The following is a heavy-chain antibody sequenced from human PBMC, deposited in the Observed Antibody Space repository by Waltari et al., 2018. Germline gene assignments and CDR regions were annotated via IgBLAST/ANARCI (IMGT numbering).Heavy chain of an antibody. CDR1: GYSISSDYY. CDR2: IHHSGTT. D-gene: IGHD3-10*01. J-gene: IGHJ4*02. V-gene: IGHV4-38-2*01. CDR3: AGIYNNPYYSDY. Sequence: QVQLQESGPGVVKPSETLSLTCAISGYSISSDYYWGWIRQPPEKGLEWIGSIHHSGTTYDNPSVRSRVTISTDMSKNQFSLKLSSVTAADTAVYYCAGIYNNPYYSDYWGQGTLVTVSS.